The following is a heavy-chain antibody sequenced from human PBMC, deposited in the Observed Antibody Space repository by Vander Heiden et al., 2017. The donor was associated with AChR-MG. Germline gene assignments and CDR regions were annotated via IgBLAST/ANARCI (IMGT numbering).Heavy chain of an antibody. CDR2: ISAYNGNT. V-gene: IGHV1-18*01. CDR1: GYTFTSYG. CDR3: ARDIRGYCSGGSCYYYYGMDV. Sequence: QVQLVQSGAEVKKPGASVKVSCKASGYTFTSYGIRWVRQAPGQGLEWMGWISAYNGNTNYAQKLQGRVTMTTDTSTSTAYMELRSLRSDDTAVYYCARDIRGYCSGGSCYYYYGMDVWGQGTTVTVSS. J-gene: IGHJ6*02. D-gene: IGHD2-15*01.